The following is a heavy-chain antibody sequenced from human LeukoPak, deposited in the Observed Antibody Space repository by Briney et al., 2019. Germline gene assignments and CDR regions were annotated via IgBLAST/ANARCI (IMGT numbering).Heavy chain of an antibody. J-gene: IGHJ5*02. D-gene: IGHD2-15*01. CDR2: IRYDGSNK. V-gene: IGHV3-30*02. CDR1: GFTFSSYG. CDR3: ARLQFSNADNWFDP. Sequence: GGSLRLSCAASGFTFSSYGMHWVRQAPGKGLEWVAFIRYDGSNKYYADSVKGRFTISRDNAKNSLYLQMNSLRAEDTAVYYCARLQFSNADNWFDPWGQGTLVTVSS.